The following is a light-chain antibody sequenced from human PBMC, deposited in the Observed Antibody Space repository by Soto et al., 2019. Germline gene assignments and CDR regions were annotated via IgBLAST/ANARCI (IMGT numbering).Light chain of an antibody. CDR3: QQYKSDST. CDR1: QNISHY. Sequence: GDRVTITCRASQNISHYLAWYQQKPGKAPKFLSYDASTLQGGIPSRFSGSGSGTKFTLIISSLQPDDFATYYCQQYKSDSTFGQGTKLGIK. CDR2: DAS. V-gene: IGKV1-5*01. J-gene: IGKJ2*01.